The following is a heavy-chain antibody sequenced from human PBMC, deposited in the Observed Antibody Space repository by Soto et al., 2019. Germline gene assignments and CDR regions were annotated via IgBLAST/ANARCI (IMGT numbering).Heavy chain of an antibody. V-gene: IGHV4-31*03. Sequence: PSETLSLTCTVSGDSITAGGHYWAWIRQHPEKGLEWLGYIHYSGTTDYNPSLKSRLTVSVDTSKNQFSLSLSSVTAADTAIYYCAALTATYWHFSIWGRGTLVTVSS. CDR1: GDSITAGGHY. CDR2: IHYSGTT. J-gene: IGHJ2*01. CDR3: AALTATYWHFSI. D-gene: IGHD2-21*02.